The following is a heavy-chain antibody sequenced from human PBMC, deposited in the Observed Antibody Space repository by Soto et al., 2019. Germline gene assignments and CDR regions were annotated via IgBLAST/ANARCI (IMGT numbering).Heavy chain of an antibody. CDR3: ALALSDLTRPLDY. CDR1: GFTFNNYA. V-gene: IGHV3-23*01. Sequence: PGGSLRLSCAASGFTFNNYAMSWVRQAPGKGLEWVSGISGSGGSTYYADSVKGRFTISRDNSKNMLYLQMHSLRVEDTAVYHCALALSDLTRPLDYWGQGTLVTVSS. D-gene: IGHD6-6*01. J-gene: IGHJ4*02. CDR2: ISGSGGST.